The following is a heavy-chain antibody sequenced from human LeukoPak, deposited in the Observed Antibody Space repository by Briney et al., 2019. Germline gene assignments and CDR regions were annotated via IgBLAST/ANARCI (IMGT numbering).Heavy chain of an antibody. D-gene: IGHD4-17*01. Sequence: SETLSLTCTVSGGSISSYYWSWIRQPPGKGLEWIGYIYYSGSTNYNPSPKSRVTISVDTSKNQFSLKLSSVTAADTAVYYCARALDGDYFDYWGQGTLVTVSS. CDR3: ARALDGDYFDY. V-gene: IGHV4-59*01. CDR1: GGSISSYY. J-gene: IGHJ4*02. CDR2: IYYSGST.